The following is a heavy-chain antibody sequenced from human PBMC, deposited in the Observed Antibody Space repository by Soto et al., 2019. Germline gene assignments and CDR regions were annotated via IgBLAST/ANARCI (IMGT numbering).Heavy chain of an antibody. CDR2: ISWNSGSI. J-gene: IGHJ5*02. CDR1: GFTFDDYA. CDR3: AKDRGYSSSWYDR. Sequence: GGSLRLSCAASGFTFDDYAMHWVRQAPGKGLEWVSGISWNSGSIGYADSVKGRFTISRDNAKNSLYLQMNSLRAEDTALYYCAKDRGYSSSWYDRWGQGT. V-gene: IGHV3-9*01. D-gene: IGHD6-13*01.